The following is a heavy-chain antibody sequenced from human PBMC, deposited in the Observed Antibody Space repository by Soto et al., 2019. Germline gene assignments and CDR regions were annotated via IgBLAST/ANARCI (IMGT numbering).Heavy chain of an antibody. CDR1: GGSISSSSYY. CDR2: IYYSGST. Sequence: SETLSLTCTVSGGSISSSSYYWGWIRQPPGKGLEWIGSIYYSGSTYYNPSLKSRVTISVDTSKNQFSLKLSSVTAADTAVYYCARDAAAGLNDYSGQGTLVTVSS. D-gene: IGHD6-13*01. V-gene: IGHV4-39*02. J-gene: IGHJ4*02. CDR3: ARDAAAGLNDY.